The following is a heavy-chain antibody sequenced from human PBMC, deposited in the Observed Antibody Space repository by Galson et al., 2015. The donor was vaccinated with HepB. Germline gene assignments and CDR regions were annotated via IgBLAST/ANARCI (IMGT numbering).Heavy chain of an antibody. CDR1: GFTFSNAW. V-gene: IGHV3-15*01. D-gene: IGHD3-3*01. CDR2: IKSKTDGGTT. J-gene: IGHJ4*02. CDR3: TTRLFLELLPDDY. Sequence: SLRLSCAASGFTFSNAWMSWVRQAPGKGLEWVGRIKSKTDGGTTDYAAPVKGRFTISRDDSKNTLYLQMNSLKTEDTAVYYCTTRLFLELLPDDYWGQVTMVTLAS.